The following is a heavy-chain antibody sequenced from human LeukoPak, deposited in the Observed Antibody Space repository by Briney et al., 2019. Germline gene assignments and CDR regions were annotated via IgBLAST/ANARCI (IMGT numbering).Heavy chain of an antibody. CDR1: GYSFTSYW. V-gene: IGHV5-51*01. CDR2: IYPGDSDT. J-gene: IGHJ5*02. CDR3: ARHAYNYYYGSGSYPSWFDP. Sequence: GESLNISCKGSGYSFTSYWIGWVRQMPGKGLEWMGIIYPGDSDTRYSPSFQGQVTISADKSISTAYLQWSSLKASDTAMYYCARHAYNYYYGSGSYPSWFDPWGQGTLVTVSS. D-gene: IGHD3-10*01.